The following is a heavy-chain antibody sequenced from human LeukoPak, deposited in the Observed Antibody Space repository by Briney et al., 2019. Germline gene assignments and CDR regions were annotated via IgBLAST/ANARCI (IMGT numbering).Heavy chain of an antibody. CDR2: IRYDGSNK. V-gene: IGHV3-30*02. CDR3: ARRAGAYSHPYDY. J-gene: IGHJ4*02. Sequence: PGGSLRLSCAASEFTFSRYGMHWVRQAPGKGLEWVAFIRYDGSNKYYADSVKGRFTISRDNSKNTLYLQMNSLRAEDTAVYYCARRAGAYSHPYDYWGQGTLVTVSS. CDR1: EFTFSRYG. D-gene: IGHD4/OR15-4a*01.